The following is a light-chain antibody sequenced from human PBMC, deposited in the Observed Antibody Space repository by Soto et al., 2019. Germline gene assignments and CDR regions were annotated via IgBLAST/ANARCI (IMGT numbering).Light chain of an antibody. CDR3: SSYTSSSTYV. V-gene: IGLV2-18*02. Sequence: QSALTQPPSVSGSPGQSVTISCTGTSSDVGNYNRVSWYQQPPGTAPKVIIYEVSNRPSGVPDRFSGSKSGNTASLTISRLQAEDEADYYCSSYTSSSTYVFGTGNKVTVL. J-gene: IGLJ1*01. CDR1: SSDVGNYNR. CDR2: EVS.